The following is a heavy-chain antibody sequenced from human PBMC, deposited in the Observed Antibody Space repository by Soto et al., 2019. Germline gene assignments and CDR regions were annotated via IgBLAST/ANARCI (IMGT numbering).Heavy chain of an antibody. D-gene: IGHD2-2*01. CDR2: IDAGNGNT. CDR3: ARGVVICRSSSCYFEWFDP. CDR1: GYTFTSYA. Sequence: ASVKVSCKASGYTFTSYAIHWVRQAPGQRVEWMGWIDAGNGNTKYSQQFQGRVTIARDTSAYTAYMELNSLRSEDTAVYYCARGVVICRSSSCYFEWFDPWGQGTLVTVSS. J-gene: IGHJ5*02. V-gene: IGHV1-3*01.